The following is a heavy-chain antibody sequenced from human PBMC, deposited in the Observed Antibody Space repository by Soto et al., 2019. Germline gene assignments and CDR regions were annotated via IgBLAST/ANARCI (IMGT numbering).Heavy chain of an antibody. D-gene: IGHD3-10*01. CDR1: GGSFSPNY. V-gene: IGHV4-59*08. CDR3: ARTKWFGDHFAY. Sequence: PSETLSLTCTGSGGSFSPNYWSWIRQPPGKGLEWVGYIYYDGTARHNPSLKSRVTISLETSKSQFSLELSPVTAAVTAVYYCARTKWFGDHFAYWGQGTLVTVAS. CDR2: IYYDGTA. J-gene: IGHJ4*02.